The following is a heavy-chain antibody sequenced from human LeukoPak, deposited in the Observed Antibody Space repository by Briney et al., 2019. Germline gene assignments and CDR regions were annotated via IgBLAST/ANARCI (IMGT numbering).Heavy chain of an antibody. Sequence: ASVKVSCKASGYTFTSYDINWLRQATGQGPEWMGWMNPNSGATGYAQKFQGRVTMTRSTSINTAYMELSSLRSEDTAVYYCVRAPRSWGFDYWGQGTLVTVSS. CDR1: GYTFTSYD. CDR3: VRAPRSWGFDY. J-gene: IGHJ4*02. CDR2: MNPNSGAT. V-gene: IGHV1-8*01. D-gene: IGHD7-27*01.